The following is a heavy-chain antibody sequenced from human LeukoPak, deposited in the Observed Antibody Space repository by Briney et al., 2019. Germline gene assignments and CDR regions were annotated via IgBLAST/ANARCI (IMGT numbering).Heavy chain of an antibody. V-gene: IGHV3-23*01. CDR2: MSGSGGST. J-gene: IGHJ4*02. CDR1: GFTFSSYA. CDR3: AKELSFGDYYDSSGYYYGVYFDY. D-gene: IGHD3-22*01. Sequence: GGPLRLSCAASGFTFSSYAMSWVRQAPGKGLEWVSAMSGSGGSTYYADSVKGRFTISRDNSKNTLYLQMNSLRAEDTAVYYCAKELSFGDYYDSSGYYYGVYFDYWGQGTLVTVSS.